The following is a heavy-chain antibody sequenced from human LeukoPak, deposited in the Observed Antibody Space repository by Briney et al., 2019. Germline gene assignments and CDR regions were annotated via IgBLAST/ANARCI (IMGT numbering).Heavy chain of an antibody. J-gene: IGHJ4*02. CDR1: GFTFSSYG. D-gene: IGHD3-9*01. CDR2: IRYDGSNK. Sequence: PGGSLRLSCAASGFTFSSYGMHWVRQAPGKGLEWVAFIRYDGSNKYYADSVKGRFTISRDNSKNTLYLQMNSLRAEDTAVYYCVKDATGENILRYFDWLLPLDYWGQGTLVTVSS. CDR3: VKDATGENILRYFDWLLPLDY. V-gene: IGHV3-30*02.